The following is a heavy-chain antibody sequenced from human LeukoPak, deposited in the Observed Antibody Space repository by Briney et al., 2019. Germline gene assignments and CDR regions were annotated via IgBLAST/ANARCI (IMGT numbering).Heavy chain of an antibody. V-gene: IGHV4-59*08. CDR3: ARLGYDTAQYFQH. CDR1: GGSISSYY. D-gene: IGHD3-22*01. CDR2: IYYSGST. J-gene: IGHJ1*01. Sequence: NASETLSLTCTVSGGSISSYYWSWIRQPPGKGLEWIGYIYYSGSTNYNPSLKSRVTISVDTSKNQFSLKLSSVTAADTAVYYCARLGYDTAQYFQHWGQGTLVTVSS.